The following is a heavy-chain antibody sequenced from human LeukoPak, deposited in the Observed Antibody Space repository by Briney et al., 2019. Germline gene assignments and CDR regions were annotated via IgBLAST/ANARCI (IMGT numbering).Heavy chain of an antibody. J-gene: IGHJ4*02. CDR2: INPNSGGT. D-gene: IGHD3-22*01. CDR3: ASPLGSGYYGPGG. V-gene: IGHV1-2*02. CDR1: GYTFTGYY. Sequence: ASVKVSCKASGYTFTGYYMHSVRQAPGQGLEWMGWINPNSGGTNYAQKFQGRVTMTRDTSISTAYMELGRLGSDDTAVYYCASPLGSGYYGPGGWGQGTLVTVSS.